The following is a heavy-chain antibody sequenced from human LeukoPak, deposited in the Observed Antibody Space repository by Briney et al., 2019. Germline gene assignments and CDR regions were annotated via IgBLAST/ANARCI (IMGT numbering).Heavy chain of an antibody. CDR2: ISPSGRNT. D-gene: IGHD3-22*01. J-gene: IGHJ6*03. V-gene: IGHV3-23*01. CDR1: GFTFSSYG. CDR3: AKGGSDSSGYYSLYYYYYMDV. Sequence: GGSLRLSCAASGFTFSSYGMSWVRQAPGKGLEWVSAISPSGRNTYYADSAKGRFIISRDNSKNMLYLQMSSLRAEDTAVYYCAKGGSDSSGYYSLYYYYYMDVWGKGTTVTISS.